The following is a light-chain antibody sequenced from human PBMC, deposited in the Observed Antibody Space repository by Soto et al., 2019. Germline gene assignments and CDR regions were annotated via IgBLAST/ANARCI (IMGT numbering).Light chain of an antibody. CDR3: SSYTTSSIFWV. CDR1: SSDVGGYNY. J-gene: IGLJ3*02. CDR2: EVS. V-gene: IGLV2-14*01. Sequence: QSVLTQPASVSGSPGQSITISCTGTSSDVGGYNYVSWYQQHPGKAPKLMIYEVSNRPSGVSNRFSGSKSGNTASLTISGLQAEDEADYYCSSYTTSSIFWVFGGGTKLPVL.